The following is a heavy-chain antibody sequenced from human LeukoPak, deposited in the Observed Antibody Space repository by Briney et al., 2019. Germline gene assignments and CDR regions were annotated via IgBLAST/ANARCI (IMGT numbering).Heavy chain of an antibody. D-gene: IGHD3-9*01. CDR1: GFTFSSYA. V-gene: IGHV3-23*01. J-gene: IGHJ4*02. CDR3: ARDHRNFDILTGYSVKY. Sequence: PGGSLRLSCAASGFTFSSYAMTWVRQAPGKGLEWVSSIDASGGSTYYADSVKGRFTISRDNSEKAVYLEINSLRVEDTAVYYCARDHRNFDILTGYSVKYWGQGTLVAVSS. CDR2: IDASGGST.